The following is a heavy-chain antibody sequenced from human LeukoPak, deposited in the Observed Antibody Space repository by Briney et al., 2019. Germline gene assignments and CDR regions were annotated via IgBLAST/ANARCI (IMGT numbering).Heavy chain of an antibody. CDR1: GGSVSSSSYY. CDR3: ARHKRGSGWSKLYYFDY. CDR2: IYYSGST. Sequence: SETLSLTCTVSGGSVSSSSYYWNWIRQPPGKGLEWIGYIYYSGSTNYNPSLKSRVTISVDTSKNQFSLKLSSVTAADTAVYYCARHKRGSGWSKLYYFDYWGQGTLVTVSS. J-gene: IGHJ4*02. V-gene: IGHV4-61*01. D-gene: IGHD6-19*01.